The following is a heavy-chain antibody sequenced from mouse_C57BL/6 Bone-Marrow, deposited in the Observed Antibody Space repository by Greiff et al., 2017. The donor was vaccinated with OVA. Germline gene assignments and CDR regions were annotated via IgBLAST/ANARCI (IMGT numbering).Heavy chain of an antibody. CDR2: ISAGGSYT. D-gene: IGHD1-1*01. CDR1: GFTFSSYA. V-gene: IGHV5-4*01. CDR3: ARESSSYFDD. Sequence: DVMLVESGGGLVKPGGSLKLSCAASGFTFSSYAMSWVRQTPEKRLEWVATISAGGSYTYYPDNVKGRFTISRDNAKNNLYLKMNHLKSEDTAMYYCARESSSYFDDWGQGTTRTVSS. J-gene: IGHJ2*01.